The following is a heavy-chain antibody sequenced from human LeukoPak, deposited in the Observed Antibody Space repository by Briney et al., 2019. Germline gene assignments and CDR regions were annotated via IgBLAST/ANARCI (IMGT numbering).Heavy chain of an antibody. D-gene: IGHD1-20*01. CDR2: IYYSGST. CDR3: ARGSNWNQGLFDY. Sequence: SETLSLTCTVSGGSINTYFWSWIRHPPGKELEWIGNIYYSGSTRYNPSLKSRVAISLDTSKNQFSLRLSSVTAADTAVFYCARGSNWNQGLFDYWGQGTLVTVSS. CDR1: GGSINTYF. J-gene: IGHJ4*02. V-gene: IGHV4-59*01.